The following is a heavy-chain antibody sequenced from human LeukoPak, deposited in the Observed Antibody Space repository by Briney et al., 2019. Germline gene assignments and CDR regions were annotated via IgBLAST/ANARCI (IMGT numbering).Heavy chain of an antibody. V-gene: IGHV3-23*01. D-gene: IGHD3-9*01. CDR2: VTGSGDTT. Sequence: PGGSLRLSCAASGFTFSGYAMSWVRQAPGKGLEWVSSVTGSGDTTYYADFVKGRFTVSRDNAKNSLYLQMNSLRAEDTAVYYCARGPPYYDILTGYPDYWGQGTLVTVSS. CDR3: ARGPPYYDILTGYPDY. CDR1: GFTFSGYA. J-gene: IGHJ4*02.